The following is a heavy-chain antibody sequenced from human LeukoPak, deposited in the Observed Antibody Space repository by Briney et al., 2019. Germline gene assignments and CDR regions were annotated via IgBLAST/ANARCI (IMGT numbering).Heavy chain of an antibody. V-gene: IGHV3-66*01. Sequence: GGSLRLSCAASGFSVSYNYMSWVRQAPARGLEWVSVIYAGGDTYYADSVKGRFTISRDNSKNTVCLQMHSLRADDTAVYYCARISGTLCFDLWGLGTLVTVSS. J-gene: IGHJ4*02. D-gene: IGHD1-7*01. CDR2: IYAGGDT. CDR3: ARISGTLCFDL. CDR1: GFSVSYNY.